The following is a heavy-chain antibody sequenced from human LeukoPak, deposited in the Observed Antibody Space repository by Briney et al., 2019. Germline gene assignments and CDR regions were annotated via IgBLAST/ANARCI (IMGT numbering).Heavy chain of an antibody. V-gene: IGHV1-18*01. Sequence: GASVKVSCKASGYTFISYGISWVRQAPGQGLEWMGWISAYNGNTNYAQKLQGRVTMTTDTSTSTAYMELRSLRSDDTAVYYCARDLYDILTGYPPNAFDYWGQGTLVTVSS. CDR1: GYTFISYG. J-gene: IGHJ4*02. CDR3: ARDLYDILTGYPPNAFDY. D-gene: IGHD3-9*01. CDR2: ISAYNGNT.